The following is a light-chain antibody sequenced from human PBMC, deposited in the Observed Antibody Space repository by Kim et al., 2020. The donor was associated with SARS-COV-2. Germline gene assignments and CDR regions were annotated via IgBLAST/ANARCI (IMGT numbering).Light chain of an antibody. CDR2: QDS. CDR3: QAWDSSTYYV. V-gene: IGLV3-1*01. CDR1: KLGDKY. J-gene: IGLJ1*01. Sequence: VSPGQTDSITCSGDKLGDKYACWYQQKPGQAPVLVIYQDSKRPSGSPERFSGSNSGNTATLTISGTQAMDEADYYCQAWDSSTYYVFGTGTKVTVL.